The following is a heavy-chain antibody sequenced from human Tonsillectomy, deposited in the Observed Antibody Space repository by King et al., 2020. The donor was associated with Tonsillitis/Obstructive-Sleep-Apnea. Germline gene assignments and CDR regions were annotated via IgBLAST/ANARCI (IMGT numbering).Heavy chain of an antibody. D-gene: IGHD4-17*01. CDR2: IIPLFGTT. J-gene: IGHJ3*02. CDR3: VPYGDYFFDM. CDR1: GGTFSNYV. V-gene: IGHV1-69*01. Sequence: QLVQSGAEVKKPGSSVKVSCKASGGTFSNYVISWGRQAPGQGLEWMGGIIPLFGTTTYAQQFQGRLTITADESTSTAYMELSSLRSEDTAVYYCVPYGDYFFDMWGPGTMVIVSS.